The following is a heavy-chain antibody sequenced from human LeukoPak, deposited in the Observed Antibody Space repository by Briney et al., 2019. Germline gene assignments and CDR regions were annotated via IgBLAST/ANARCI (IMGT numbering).Heavy chain of an antibody. CDR1: GYTFTSYA. CDR3: ASVLWFGGIFFDY. V-gene: IGHV1-3*01. CDR2: INAGNGNT. J-gene: IGHJ4*02. Sequence: ASVKVSCKASGYTFTSYAMHWVRQAPGQRLEWMGWINAGNGNTKYSQKFQGRVTMTEDTSTDTAYMELSSLRSEDTAVYYCASVLWFGGIFFDYWGQGTLVTVSS. D-gene: IGHD3-10*01.